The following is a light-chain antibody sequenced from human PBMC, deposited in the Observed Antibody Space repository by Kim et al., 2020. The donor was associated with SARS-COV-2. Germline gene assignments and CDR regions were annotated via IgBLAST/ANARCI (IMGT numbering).Light chain of an antibody. V-gene: IGLV3-1*01. CDR1: KLGDKY. Sequence: VSPEQTASITCSGDKLGDKYACWYQQKPGQSPVLVIYQDSKRPSGIPERFSGSNSGNTAALTISGTQAMDEADYYCQAWDSSTGLFGGGTQLTVL. J-gene: IGLJ2*01. CDR3: QAWDSSTGL. CDR2: QDS.